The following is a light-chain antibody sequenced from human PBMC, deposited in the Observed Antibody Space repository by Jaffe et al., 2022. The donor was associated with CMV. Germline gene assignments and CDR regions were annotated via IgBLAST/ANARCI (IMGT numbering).Light chain of an antibody. CDR2: GAS. CDR1: QSVSGN. CDR3: QQYNAWPYT. J-gene: IGKJ2*01. V-gene: IGKV3-15*01. Sequence: EILMTQSPATLSVSPGERATLSCRASQSVSGNLAWYQQKPGQAPRLLIYGASTRATGIPARFSGGGSGTEFTLTISSLQSEDFAVYYCQQYNAWPYTFGQGTKLEIK.